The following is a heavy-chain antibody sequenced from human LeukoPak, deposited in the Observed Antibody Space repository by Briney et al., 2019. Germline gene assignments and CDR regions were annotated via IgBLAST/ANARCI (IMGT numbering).Heavy chain of an antibody. CDR1: GFTFSSYE. D-gene: IGHD2-15*01. J-gene: IGHJ5*02. CDR2: ISSSGSTI. V-gene: IGHV3-48*03. CDR3: ARGADGVSSNSRGWFDP. Sequence: GGSLRLSCAASGFTFSSYEMNWVRQAPGKGLEWVSYISSSGSTIYYADSVKGRFTISRDNARNSLYLQMNTLRAEDTAVYSCARGADGVSSNSRGWFDPWGQGTLVTVSS.